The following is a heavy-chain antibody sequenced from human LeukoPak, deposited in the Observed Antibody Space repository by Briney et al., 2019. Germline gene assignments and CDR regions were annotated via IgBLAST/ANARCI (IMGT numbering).Heavy chain of an antibody. Sequence: GASVKVSCKASGYTFTDYYIHWVRQAPGQGLEWMGRVNPNSGGTNYAQKFQGRVTMTRDTSISTAYMELSRLRSDDTGVYYCARARIIPGKSYWFDPWGQGTLVTVSS. CDR1: GYTFTDYY. CDR3: ARARIIPGKSYWFDP. J-gene: IGHJ5*02. CDR2: VNPNSGGT. V-gene: IGHV1-2*05.